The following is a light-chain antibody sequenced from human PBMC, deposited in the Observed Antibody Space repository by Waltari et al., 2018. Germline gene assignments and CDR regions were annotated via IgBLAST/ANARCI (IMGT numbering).Light chain of an antibody. CDR2: EVI. CDR1: STDIGSYTV. V-gene: IGLV2-23*02. Sequence: QSALTQPASVSGSPGQSITISCTGRSTDIGSYTVVSWYQHHPGKAPKLVIYEVINRPSGVSNRFSGSKSGNTASLTISGLQAEDEADYYCCSYAGSVVFGGGTKLTVL. J-gene: IGLJ2*01. CDR3: CSYAGSVV.